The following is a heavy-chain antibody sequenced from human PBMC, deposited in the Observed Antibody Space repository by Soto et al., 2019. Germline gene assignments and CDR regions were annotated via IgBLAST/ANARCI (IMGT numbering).Heavy chain of an antibody. D-gene: IGHD6-6*01. Sequence: GESLKISCNGSGYSFTSYWIGWVLHMPGRGLEWMGIIYPGDSDTRYSPSFQGQVTISADKSISTAYLPWSSLKASDTAMYYCARRLGYSSSSAYYGMDVWGQGTTVTVSS. V-gene: IGHV5-51*01. CDR3: ARRLGYSSSSAYYGMDV. CDR2: IYPGDSDT. CDR1: GYSFTSYW. J-gene: IGHJ6*02.